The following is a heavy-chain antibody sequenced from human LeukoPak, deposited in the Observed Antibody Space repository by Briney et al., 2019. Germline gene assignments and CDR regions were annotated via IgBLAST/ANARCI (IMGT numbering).Heavy chain of an antibody. V-gene: IGHV3-23*01. CDR2: ISGSGGST. J-gene: IGHJ4*02. D-gene: IGHD2-2*01. CDR1: GFTFSSYA. CDR3: AKDPRVGSSTSRPFDY. Sequence: GGSLRLSCAASGFTFSSYAMSRVRQAPGKGLEWVSAISGSGGSTYYADSVKGRFTISRDNSKNTLYLQMNSLRAEDTAVYYCAKDPRVGSSTSRPFDYWGQGTLVTVSS.